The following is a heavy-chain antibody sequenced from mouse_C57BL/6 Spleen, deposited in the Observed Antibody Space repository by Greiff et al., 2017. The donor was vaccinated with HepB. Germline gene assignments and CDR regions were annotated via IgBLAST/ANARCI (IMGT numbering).Heavy chain of an antibody. V-gene: IGHV1-69*01. Sequence: QVQLQQPGAELVMPGASVKLSCKASGYTLTSYWMHWVKQRPGQGLEWIGEIDPSDSYTNYNQKFKGKSTLTVDKSSSTAYMQLSSLTSEDSAVYYCAREADGSPFAYWGQGTLVTVSA. D-gene: IGHD2-3*01. J-gene: IGHJ3*01. CDR2: IDPSDSYT. CDR3: AREADGSPFAY. CDR1: GYTLTSYW.